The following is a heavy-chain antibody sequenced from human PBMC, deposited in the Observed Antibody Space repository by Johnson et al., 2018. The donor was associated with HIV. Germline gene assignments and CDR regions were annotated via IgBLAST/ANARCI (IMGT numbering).Heavy chain of an antibody. CDR3: ARDRGSMIVVGSAFDI. CDR2: ISYDGGNK. V-gene: IGHV3-30*04. CDR1: GFTFSSYA. Sequence: QVQLVESGGGVVQPGRSLRLSCAASGFTFSSYAIHWVRQAPGKGLEWVAVISYDGGNKYYADSVKGRFTISRDNSKNTLYLQMNSLRAEDTDVYYCARDRGSMIVVGSAFDIWGQGTMVTVSS. J-gene: IGHJ3*02. D-gene: IGHD3-22*01.